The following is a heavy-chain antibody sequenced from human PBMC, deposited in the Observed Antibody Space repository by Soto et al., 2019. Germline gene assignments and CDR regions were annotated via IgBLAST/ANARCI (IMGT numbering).Heavy chain of an antibody. CDR2: IFSSGST. Sequence: SETLSLTCTVSGGSINTFYWSWVRQPAGKGLEWIGRIFSSGSTSFNPSLESRVTMSVDTSKNQFSLKLSSVTAADTAVYYCVYYYDSSGYSDYYYYGMDVWGQGTTVTVSS. CDR3: VYYYDSSGYSDYYYYGMDV. V-gene: IGHV4-4*07. J-gene: IGHJ6*02. CDR1: GGSINTFY. D-gene: IGHD3-22*01.